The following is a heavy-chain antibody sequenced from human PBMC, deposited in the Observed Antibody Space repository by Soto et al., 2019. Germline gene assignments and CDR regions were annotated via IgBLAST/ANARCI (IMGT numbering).Heavy chain of an antibody. V-gene: IGHV4-30-2*01. CDR1: GGAISSGGYS. J-gene: IGHJ4*02. Sequence: QLQLQESGSGLVKPSQTLSLTCAVSGGAISSGGYSWRWIRQPPGKGLEWIGYIFHSGSTYYNPSLKSRVTTSVDRSKNQFSPKLSPVTAADTAAYYCAAGAIFGVVALDYWGQGTLVTVSS. D-gene: IGHD3-3*01. CDR2: IFHSGST. CDR3: AAGAIFGVVALDY.